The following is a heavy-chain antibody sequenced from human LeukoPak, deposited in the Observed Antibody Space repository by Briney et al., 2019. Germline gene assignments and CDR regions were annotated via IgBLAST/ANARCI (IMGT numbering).Heavy chain of an antibody. J-gene: IGHJ5*02. CDR1: GFTFSSYA. Sequence: PGGSLRLSRAASGFTFSSYAMSWVRQAPGKGLEWVSAISGSGGSTYYADSVKGRFTISRDNSKNTLYLQMNSLRAEDTAVYYCARSARYCSSTSCLGNWFDPWGQGTLVTVSS. CDR3: ARSARYCSSTSCLGNWFDP. V-gene: IGHV3-23*01. CDR2: ISGSGGST. D-gene: IGHD2-2*01.